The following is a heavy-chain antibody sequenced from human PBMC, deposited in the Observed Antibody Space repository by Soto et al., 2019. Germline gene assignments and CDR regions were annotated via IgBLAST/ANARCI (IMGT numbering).Heavy chain of an antibody. CDR1: GGSISSGGYY. Sequence: SETLSLTCTVSGGSISSGGYYWSWIRQHPGKGLEWIGYIYYSGSTYYNPSLKSRVTISVDTSKNQFSLKLSSVTAADTAEYYCARQLAVAGTFYFDYWGQGTLVTVSS. CDR3: ARQLAVAGTFYFDY. CDR2: IYYSGST. V-gene: IGHV4-31*03. D-gene: IGHD6-19*01. J-gene: IGHJ4*02.